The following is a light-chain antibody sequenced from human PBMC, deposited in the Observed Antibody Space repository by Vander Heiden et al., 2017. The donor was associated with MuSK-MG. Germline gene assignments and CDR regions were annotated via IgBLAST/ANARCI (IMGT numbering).Light chain of an antibody. V-gene: IGLV1-40*01. CDR3: PSYDSSLSGYV. Sequence: QSVLTQPPSVSAAPGQSVTISYTGSSSNIGAGYDAPWHQQLPGPPPKLLTYGNSNRPSGVPDRFSASKSGNSASLTITGLQAEDEADYYCPSYDSSLSGYVFGTGTKVTVL. CDR1: SSNIGAGYD. CDR2: GNS. J-gene: IGLJ1*01.